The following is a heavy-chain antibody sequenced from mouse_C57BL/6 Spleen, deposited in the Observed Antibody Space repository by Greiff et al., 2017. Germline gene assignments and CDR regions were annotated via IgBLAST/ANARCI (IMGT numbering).Heavy chain of an antibody. CDR1: GFSLTSYG. CDR2: IWSGGST. V-gene: IGHV2-5*01. CDR3: AKKSNRGYFDV. D-gene: IGHD2-5*01. J-gene: IGHJ1*03. Sequence: QVQLQQSGPGLVQPSQSLSITCTVSGFSLTSYGVHWVRQSPGKGLEWLGVIWSGGSTDYNAAFMSRLRNTKDNSKSQVVFKMNSLQADDTAIYYSAKKSNRGYFDVWGTGTTVTVSS.